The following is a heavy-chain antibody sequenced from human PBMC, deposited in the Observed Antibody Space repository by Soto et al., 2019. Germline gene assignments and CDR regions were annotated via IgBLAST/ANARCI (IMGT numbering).Heavy chain of an antibody. D-gene: IGHD5-18*01. V-gene: IGHV4-30-4*01. CDR3: ASTIVDTAMATGWFDP. CDR1: GGSISSGDHY. Sequence: KASETLSLTCTVSGGSISSGDHYWSWIRQPPGKGLEWIGYIYYSGSTYYNPSLKLRVTISGDTAKNQFSMKLSSVTAADTAVYPCASTIVDTAMATGWFDPWGQGTLVTVSS. CDR2: IYYSGST. J-gene: IGHJ5*02.